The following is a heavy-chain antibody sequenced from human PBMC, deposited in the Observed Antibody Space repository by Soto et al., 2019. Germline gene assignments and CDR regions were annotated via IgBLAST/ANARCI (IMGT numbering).Heavy chain of an antibody. CDR3: ARDGRVTRTIFSRYYYYGLDV. CDR2: ISSSSSYI. CDR1: GFTFSSYS. D-gene: IGHD1-7*01. J-gene: IGHJ6*02. V-gene: IGHV3-21*01. Sequence: GGSLRLSCAASGFTFSSYSMNWVRQAPGKGLEWVSSISSSSSYIYYADSVKGRFTISRDNAKNSLYLQMNSLRAEDTAVYYCARDGRVTRTIFSRYYYYGLDVWGQGTTVTVSS.